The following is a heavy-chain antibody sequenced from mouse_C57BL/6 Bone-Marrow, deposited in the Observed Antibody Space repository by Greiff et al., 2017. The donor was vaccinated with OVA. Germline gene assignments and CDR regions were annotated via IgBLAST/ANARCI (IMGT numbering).Heavy chain of an antibody. CDR1: GFTFSSYG. V-gene: IGHV5-6*01. J-gene: IGHJ4*01. CDR2: ISSGGSYT. CDR3: ARWGGRYAMDY. Sequence: VQLQQSGGDLVKPGGSLKLSCAASGFTFSSYGMSWVRQTPDKRLEWVATISSGGSYTYYPDSVKGRFTISRDNAKNTLYLQMSSLKSEDTAMYYCARWGGRYAMDYWGQGTSVTVSS.